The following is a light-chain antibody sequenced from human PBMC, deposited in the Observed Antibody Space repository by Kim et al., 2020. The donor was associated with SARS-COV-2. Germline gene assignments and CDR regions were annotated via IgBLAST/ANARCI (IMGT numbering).Light chain of an antibody. Sequence: GPSSTHSCPETNGCSGGYDYSSWYQQHPDKAPHLMIYAVTERPSGVSSRFSGSKSGHTASLTISGLQAEDEADYYCISYTSATTWVFGGGTQLTVL. CDR2: AVT. V-gene: IGLV2-14*03. CDR1: NGCSGGYDY. CDR3: ISYTSATTWV. J-gene: IGLJ3*02.